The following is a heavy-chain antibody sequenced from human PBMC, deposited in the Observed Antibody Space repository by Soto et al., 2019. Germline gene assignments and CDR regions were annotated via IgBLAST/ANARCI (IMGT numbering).Heavy chain of an antibody. D-gene: IGHD5-12*01. CDR2: IYYIGST. V-gene: IGHV4-39*01. Sequence: QLQLQESGPGLVQPSETLSLTCTVSGGSISTSSYYWAWIRQPPGKGLECVGTIYYIGSTFYNPSLKRRVTISIDTAKNQFSLEVTSVTAADTAVYYWARRRREGYPKWFDPWGQGTLVTVSS. CDR3: ARRRREGYPKWFDP. CDR1: GGSISTSSYY. J-gene: IGHJ5*02.